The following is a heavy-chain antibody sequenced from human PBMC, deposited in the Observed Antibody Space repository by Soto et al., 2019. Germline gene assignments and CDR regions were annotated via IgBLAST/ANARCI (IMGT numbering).Heavy chain of an antibody. CDR3: ARQQLWFGVLLSPSYYYYMDF. J-gene: IGHJ6*03. CDR1: GGSISSSSYY. Sequence: PSETLSLTCTVSGGSISSSSYYWGWIRQPPGKGLEWIGSIYYSGSTYYNPSLKSRVTISVDTSKNQFSLKLSSVTAADTAVYYCARQQLWFGVLLSPSYYYYMDFWGQGTTVTVSS. D-gene: IGHD3-10*01. CDR2: IYYSGST. V-gene: IGHV4-39*01.